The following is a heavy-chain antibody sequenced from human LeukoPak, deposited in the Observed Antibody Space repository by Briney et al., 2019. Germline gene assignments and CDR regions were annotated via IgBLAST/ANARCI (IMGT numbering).Heavy chain of an antibody. J-gene: IGHJ4*02. V-gene: IGHV3-33*01. D-gene: IGHD6-6*01. CDR2: IWYDGSNK. Sequence: GRSLRLSCVASGFTFSSYDLHWVRQAPGKGLEWVALIWYDGSNKYYADSVKGRFTISRDNSKNTLYLQMNSLRAEDTAVYYCARSGIGSYYFDYWGQGILVAVSS. CDR3: ARSGIGSYYFDY. CDR1: GFTFSSYD.